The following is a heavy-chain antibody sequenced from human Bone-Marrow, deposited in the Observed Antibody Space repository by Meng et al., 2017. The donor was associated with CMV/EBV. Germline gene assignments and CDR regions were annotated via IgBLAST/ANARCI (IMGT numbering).Heavy chain of an antibody. CDR2: IYYSGST. Sequence: SETLSLTCTVSGGSISSYYWSWVRQPPGKGLEWIGYIYYSGSTNYNPSLKSRVTISVDTSKNQFSLKLSSVTAADTAVYYCARTIFGVVITSVYYYYGMDVWGQGTTVTVSS. CDR1: GGSISSYY. CDR3: ARTIFGVVITSVYYYYGMDV. D-gene: IGHD3-3*01. V-gene: IGHV4-59*12. J-gene: IGHJ6*02.